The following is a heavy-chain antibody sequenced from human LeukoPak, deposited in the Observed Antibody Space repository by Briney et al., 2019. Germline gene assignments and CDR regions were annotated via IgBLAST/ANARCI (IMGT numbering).Heavy chain of an antibody. CDR1: GGSISSGGYY. D-gene: IGHD3-10*01. V-gene: IGHV4-31*03. CDR3: ARDFPLGSGTFS. J-gene: IGHJ4*02. CDR2: IYYSGST. Sequence: TLSLTCTVSGGSISSGGYYWSWIRQHPGKGLEWIGYIYYSGSTYYNPSPKSRVTISVDTSKNQFSLKLSSVTAADTAVYYCARDFPLGSGTFSWGQGTLVTVSS.